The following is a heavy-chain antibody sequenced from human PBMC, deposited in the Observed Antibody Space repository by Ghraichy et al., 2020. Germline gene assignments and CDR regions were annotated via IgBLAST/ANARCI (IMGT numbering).Heavy chain of an antibody. CDR3: ARRRPLGSSWYGPTGPTFDY. Sequence: SETLSLTCAVYGGSFSGYYWSWIRQPPGKGLEWIGEINHSGSTNYNPSLKSRVTISVDTSKNQFSLKLSSVTAADTAVYYCARRRPLGSSWYGPTGPTFDYWGQGTLVTVSS. D-gene: IGHD6-13*01. CDR2: INHSGST. V-gene: IGHV4-34*01. J-gene: IGHJ4*02. CDR1: GGSFSGYY.